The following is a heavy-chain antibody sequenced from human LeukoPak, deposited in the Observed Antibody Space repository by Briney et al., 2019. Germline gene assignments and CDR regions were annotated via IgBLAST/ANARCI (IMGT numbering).Heavy chain of an antibody. CDR3: ASAYYYDSSGYFNY. CDR1: GFTFSSYE. Sequence: GGSLRLSCAASGFTFSSYEMNWVRQAPGEGLEWVSYISSSGSTIYYADSVKGRFTISRDNAKNSLYLQMNSLRAEDTAVYYCASAYYYDSSGYFNYWGQGTLVTVSS. V-gene: IGHV3-48*03. CDR2: ISSSGSTI. D-gene: IGHD3-22*01. J-gene: IGHJ4*02.